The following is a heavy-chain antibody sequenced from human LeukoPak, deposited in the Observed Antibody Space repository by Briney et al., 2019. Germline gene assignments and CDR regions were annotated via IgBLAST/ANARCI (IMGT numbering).Heavy chain of an antibody. CDR3: ARVLGYSTGWYYFDH. Sequence: GGSLRLSCAASGFTFSSYGMHWVRQAPGKGLEWVSYISSSGSTIYYADSVKGRFTISRDNAKNSLYLQMNSLRVEDTAVYYCARVLGYSTGWYYFDHWGQGTLVTVSS. CDR1: GFTFSSYG. CDR2: ISSSGSTI. D-gene: IGHD6-19*01. V-gene: IGHV3-48*04. J-gene: IGHJ4*02.